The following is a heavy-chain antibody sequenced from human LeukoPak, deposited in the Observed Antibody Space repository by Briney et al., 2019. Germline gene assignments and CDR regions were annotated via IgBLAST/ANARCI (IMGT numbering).Heavy chain of an antibody. D-gene: IGHD3-22*01. CDR3: TTRRPYFYDTSTYYFFDY. CDR2: IKRKTDGGTT. Sequence: GGSLRLSCAASGFTFNNAWMSWVRQTPGKGLEWVGRIKRKTDGGTTDYAAPVKGRFTISRDDSKNTLYLQMNSLKTEDTAVYYCTTRRPYFYDTSTYYFFDYWGQGTLVTVS. V-gene: IGHV3-15*01. J-gene: IGHJ4*02. CDR1: GFTFNNAW.